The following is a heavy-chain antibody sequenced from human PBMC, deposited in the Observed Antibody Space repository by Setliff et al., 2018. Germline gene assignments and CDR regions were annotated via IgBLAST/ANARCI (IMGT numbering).Heavy chain of an antibody. D-gene: IGHD3-10*02. CDR3: ACSGSYYKTIDY. V-gene: IGHV4-30-4*08. Sequence: KASETLSLTCTVSGGSISSGDYYWSWIRQPPGKGLEWIGYIYYSGSTYYNPSLKSRVTISVDTSKNQFSLKLSSVTAADTAVYYCACSGSYYKTIDYWGQGTLVTVSS. CDR2: IYYSGST. J-gene: IGHJ4*02. CDR1: GGSISSGDYY.